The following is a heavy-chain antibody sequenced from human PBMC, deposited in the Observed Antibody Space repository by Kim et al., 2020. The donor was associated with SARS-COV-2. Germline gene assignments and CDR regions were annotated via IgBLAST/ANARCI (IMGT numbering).Heavy chain of an antibody. CDR2: ISYDGSNK. V-gene: IGHV3-30-3*01. Sequence: GGSLRLSCAASGFTFSSYAMHWVRQAPGKGLEWVAVISYDGSNKYYADSVKGRFTISRDNSKNTLYLQMNSLRAEDTAVYYCARDLYSSDWTAMDVCGKG. CDR1: GFTFSSYA. J-gene: IGHJ6*03. D-gene: IGHD6-19*01. CDR3: ARDLYSSDWTAMDV.